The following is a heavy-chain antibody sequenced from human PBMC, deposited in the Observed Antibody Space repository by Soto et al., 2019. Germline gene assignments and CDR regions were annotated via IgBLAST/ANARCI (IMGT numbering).Heavy chain of an antibody. CDR3: STTAVSGSHYYFDY. CDR1: GYTFTGYY. CDR2: INPNSGGT. Sequence: QVQLVQSGAEVKKPGASVKVSCKASGYTFTGYYMHWVRQAPGQGLEWMGWINPNSGGTNNAQKFQVWVTMTRATSISTAYMELSRLRSDDTAVYYCSTTAVSGSHYYFDYWGQGTLVTVSS. J-gene: IGHJ4*02. D-gene: IGHD1-26*01. V-gene: IGHV1-2*04.